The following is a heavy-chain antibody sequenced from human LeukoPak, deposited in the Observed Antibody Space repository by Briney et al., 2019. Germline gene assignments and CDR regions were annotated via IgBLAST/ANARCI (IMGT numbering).Heavy chain of an antibody. V-gene: IGHV4-39*01. Sequence: PPETLCLTCTVSGGSISSSSYYWGWIRQPPGKGLEWIGSIYYSGSTYYNPSLKSRVTISVDTSKNQFSLKLSSVTAADTAVYYCARHVVVVSSFDYWGQGTLVTVSS. CDR3: ARHVVVVSSFDY. CDR1: GGSISSSSYY. D-gene: IGHD2-21*01. J-gene: IGHJ4*02. CDR2: IYYSGST.